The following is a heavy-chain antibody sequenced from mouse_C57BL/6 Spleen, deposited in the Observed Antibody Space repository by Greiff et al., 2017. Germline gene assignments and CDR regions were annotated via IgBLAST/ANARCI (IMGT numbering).Heavy chain of an antibody. J-gene: IGHJ2*01. CDR1: GYSFTGYY. V-gene: IGHV1-42*01. CDR3: ARNSNYENYFDY. D-gene: IGHD2-5*01. CDR2: INPSTGGT. Sequence: DVQLQESGPELVKPGASVKISCKASGYSFTGYYMNWVKQSPEKSLEWIGEINPSTGGTTYNQKFKAKATLTVDKSSSTAYMQLKSLTSEDSAVYYCARNSNYENYFDYWGQGTTLTVSS.